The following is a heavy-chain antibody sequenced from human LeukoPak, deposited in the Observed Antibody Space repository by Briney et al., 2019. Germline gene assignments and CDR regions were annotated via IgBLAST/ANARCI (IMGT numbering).Heavy chain of an antibody. D-gene: IGHD2-2*01. CDR3: ARDPLGYCSNTSCYPDY. Sequence: GGSLRLSCAASGFTFSSYAMSWVRQAPGKGLEWVSAISGSGGSTYYADSVKGRFTISRDNSKNTLYLQMNSLRAEDTAVYYCARDPLGYCSNTSCYPDYWGQGTLVTVSS. J-gene: IGHJ4*02. V-gene: IGHV3-23*01. CDR1: GFTFSSYA. CDR2: ISGSGGST.